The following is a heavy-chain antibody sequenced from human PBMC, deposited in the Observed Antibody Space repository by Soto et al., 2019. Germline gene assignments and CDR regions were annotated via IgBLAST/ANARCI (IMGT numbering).Heavy chain of an antibody. V-gene: IGHV3-49*03. Sequence: RRLSCTASGFTFGDYAMSWFRQAPGKGLEWVGFIRSKAYGGTTEYAASVKGRLTISRDDSKSIAYLQMNSPKTEDTAVYYCTRDSWNYYDSSGYYYRGAFDIWGQGTMVTVSS. D-gene: IGHD3-22*01. CDR2: IRSKAYGGTT. CDR1: GFTFGDYA. CDR3: TRDSWNYYDSSGYYYRGAFDI. J-gene: IGHJ3*02.